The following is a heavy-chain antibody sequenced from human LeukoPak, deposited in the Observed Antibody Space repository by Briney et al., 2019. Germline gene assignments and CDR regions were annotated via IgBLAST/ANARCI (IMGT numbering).Heavy chain of an antibody. J-gene: IGHJ6*02. CDR3: AVLRFGESFMDV. Sequence: ASVKVSCKASGYTFTSYGISWVRQAPGQGLEWMGWISAYNGNTNYAQKFQGRVTITADESTSTAYMELSSLRSEDTAVYYCAVLRFGESFMDVWGQGTTVTVSS. CDR2: ISAYNGNT. V-gene: IGHV1-18*01. CDR1: GYTFTSYG. D-gene: IGHD3-10*01.